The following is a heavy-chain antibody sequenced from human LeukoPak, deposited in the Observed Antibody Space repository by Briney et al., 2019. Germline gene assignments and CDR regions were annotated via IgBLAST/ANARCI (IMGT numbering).Heavy chain of an antibody. CDR3: ARDRVLEWSGWFDP. D-gene: IGHD3-3*01. CDR2: TSHSGST. Sequence: SETLSLTCIVSGDSISSYYWSWIRQPPGKGLEWIGYTSHSGSTNSNPSLKSRVTISVDTSKNQFSLTLSSVTAADTAMYYCARDRVLEWSGWFDPWGQGTLVTVSS. J-gene: IGHJ5*02. CDR1: GDSISSYY. V-gene: IGHV4-59*01.